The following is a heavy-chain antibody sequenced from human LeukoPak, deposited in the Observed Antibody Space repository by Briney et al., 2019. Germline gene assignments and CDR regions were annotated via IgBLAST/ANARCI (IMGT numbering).Heavy chain of an antibody. CDR2: INHSGST. D-gene: IGHD4-17*01. Sequence: SETLSLTCTVSGGSISSDYWSWIRQPPGKGLEWIGEINHSGSTNYNPSLKSRVTISVDTSKNQFSLKLSSVTAADTAVYYCARLRDYGDYEGAFDIWGQGTMVTVSS. J-gene: IGHJ3*02. V-gene: IGHV4-34*01. CDR3: ARLRDYGDYEGAFDI. CDR1: GGSISSDY.